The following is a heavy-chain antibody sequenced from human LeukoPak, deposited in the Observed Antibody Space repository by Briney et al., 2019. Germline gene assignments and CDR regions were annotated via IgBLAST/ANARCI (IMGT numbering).Heavy chain of an antibody. Sequence: SQTLSLTCTVSGGSISSGGYYWSWIRQPPGKGLEWIGYIYHSGSTYYNPSLKSRVTISVDGSKNQFSLKLSSVTAADTAVYYCARGERGYSYDYWGQGTLVTVSS. CDR2: IYHSGST. D-gene: IGHD5-18*01. CDR3: ARGERGYSYDY. V-gene: IGHV4-30-2*01. CDR1: GGSISSGGYY. J-gene: IGHJ4*02.